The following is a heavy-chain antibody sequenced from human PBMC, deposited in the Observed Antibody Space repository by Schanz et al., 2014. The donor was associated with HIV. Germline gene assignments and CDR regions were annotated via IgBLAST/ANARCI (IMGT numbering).Heavy chain of an antibody. CDR1: GFTFSSYG. Sequence: QGQLVESGGGVVQPGRSLRLSCAVSGFTFSSYGMHWVRQAPGKGLEWVAVIWYDGNTKFYGDSVKGRFTISRDKSKNTLYLQMNSLRAEDTAVYYCAKFGRLLGNFDDWGQGTLVTVSS. D-gene: IGHD2-15*01. CDR3: AKFGRLLGNFDD. J-gene: IGHJ4*02. CDR2: IWYDGNTK. V-gene: IGHV3-33*03.